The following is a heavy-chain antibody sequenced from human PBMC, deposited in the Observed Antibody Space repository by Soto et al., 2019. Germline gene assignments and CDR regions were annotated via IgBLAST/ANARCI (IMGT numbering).Heavy chain of an antibody. CDR3: ASDGRGVVEGGY. Sequence: ASVKVSCKASGYTFTSYYMHWVRQAPGQGLEWMGIINPSGGSTSYAQKFQGRVTMTRDTSTSTVYMELSSLRSEDTAVYYCASDGRGVVEGGYWGQGTLVTVSS. CDR1: GYTFTSYY. J-gene: IGHJ4*02. CDR2: INPSGGST. V-gene: IGHV1-46*01. D-gene: IGHD2-15*01.